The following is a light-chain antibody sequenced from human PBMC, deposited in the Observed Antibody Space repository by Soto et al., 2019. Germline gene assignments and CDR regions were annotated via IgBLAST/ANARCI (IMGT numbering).Light chain of an antibody. CDR1: QSVSSNY. CDR3: QQYVNSPPT. Sequence: EIVLTQSPGTLSLSPGVRATLSCRASQSVSSNYLAWYQHKPGQAPRLLMYGATSRATGIPDRFSGSGSGTDFTLTISRLEPEDFAVYYCQQYVNSPPTFGQGTKVEIK. V-gene: IGKV3-20*01. CDR2: GAT. J-gene: IGKJ1*01.